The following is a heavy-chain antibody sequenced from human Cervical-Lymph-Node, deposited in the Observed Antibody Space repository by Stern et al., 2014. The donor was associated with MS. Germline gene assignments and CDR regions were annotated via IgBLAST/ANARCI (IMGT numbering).Heavy chain of an antibody. J-gene: IGHJ6*02. CDR2: FITLFGTT. CDR3: ARDNDDNCMDV. V-gene: IGHV1-69*01. D-gene: IGHD1-1*01. CDR1: GGIFSNYA. Sequence: QVQLEQSGAEGKKPGSSVTVSCKASGGIFSNYAISWVRQGPGQGLEWKGAFITLFGTTFYAQKFQAKGTITADESTSTVYMDLSSLRSEDTAVYYCARDNDDNCMDVWGQGTTITVSS.